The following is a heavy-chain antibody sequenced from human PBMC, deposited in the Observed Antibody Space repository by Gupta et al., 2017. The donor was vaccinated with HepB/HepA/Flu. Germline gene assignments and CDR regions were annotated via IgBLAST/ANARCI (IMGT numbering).Heavy chain of an antibody. Sequence: VQLLESGGVLVQPGGSLRLSCVVSGFRFSSYAMSWVRQAPGKGLEWVSAINGRGGGTYYEDSVRGRFTISRDNSKNTLYLQMNSLRAEDTAVYYCAKGTINYYDSSAYFDSWGQGTLVTVSS. CDR1: GFRFSSYA. CDR2: INGRGGGT. D-gene: IGHD3-22*01. CDR3: AKGTINYYDSSAYFDS. J-gene: IGHJ4*02. V-gene: IGHV3-23*01.